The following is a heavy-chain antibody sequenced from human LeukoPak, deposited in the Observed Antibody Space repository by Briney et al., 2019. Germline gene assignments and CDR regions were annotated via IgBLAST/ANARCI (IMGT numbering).Heavy chain of an antibody. J-gene: IGHJ4*02. Sequence: GGSLRLSCSASGFTFSNYWMNWVRQAPGKGLEWVANINRDGTEENYVGSVKGRFTISRDNAKNSLYLQMNSLRAEDTALYFCAKDHYEFEVAAAGTNFDYWGQGTLVTVSS. D-gene: IGHD6-13*01. CDR3: AKDHYEFEVAAAGTNFDY. CDR2: INRDGTEE. V-gene: IGHV3-7*01. CDR1: GFTFSNYW.